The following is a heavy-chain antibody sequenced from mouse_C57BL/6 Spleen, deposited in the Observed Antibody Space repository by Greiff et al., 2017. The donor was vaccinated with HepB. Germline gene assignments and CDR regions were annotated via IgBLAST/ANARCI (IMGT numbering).Heavy chain of an antibody. V-gene: IGHV14-2*01. CDR1: GFNIKDYY. J-gene: IGHJ4*01. CDR3: ARKGDYDENYYAMDY. Sequence: DVQLQESGAELVKPGASVKLSCTASGFNIKDYYMHWVKQRTEQGLEWIGRIDPEDGETKYAPKFQGKATITADTSSNTAYLQLSSLTSEDTAGYYCARKGDYDENYYAMDYWGQGTSVTVSS. D-gene: IGHD2-4*01. CDR2: IDPEDGET.